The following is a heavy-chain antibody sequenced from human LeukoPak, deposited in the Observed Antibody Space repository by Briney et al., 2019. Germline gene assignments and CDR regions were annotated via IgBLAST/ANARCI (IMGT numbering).Heavy chain of an antibody. CDR1: GFTVSSNY. J-gene: IGHJ4*02. CDR3: AKDPTFDLGELSSFDY. V-gene: IGHV3-53*01. D-gene: IGHD3-16*02. CDR2: IYSGGST. Sequence: GGSLRLSCAASGFTVSSNYMSWVRQAPGKRLEWVSVIYSGGSTYYADSVKGRFTISRDNSKNTLYLQMNSLRAEDTAVYYCAKDPTFDLGELSSFDYWGQGTLVTVSS.